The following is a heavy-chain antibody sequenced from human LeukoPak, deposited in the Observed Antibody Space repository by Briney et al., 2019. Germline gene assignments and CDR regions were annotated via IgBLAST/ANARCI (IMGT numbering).Heavy chain of an antibody. D-gene: IGHD3-10*01. V-gene: IGHV1-24*01. CDR1: GYTLTELS. Sequence: ASVKVSCKVSGYTLTELSMHWVRQAPGKGLEWMGGFDPEDGETIYAQKFQGRVTMTEDTSTDTAYMELSSLRSEDTAVYYCARPRFYGSGNQGAFDIWGQGTMVTVSS. CDR2: FDPEDGET. J-gene: IGHJ3*02. CDR3: ARPRFYGSGNQGAFDI.